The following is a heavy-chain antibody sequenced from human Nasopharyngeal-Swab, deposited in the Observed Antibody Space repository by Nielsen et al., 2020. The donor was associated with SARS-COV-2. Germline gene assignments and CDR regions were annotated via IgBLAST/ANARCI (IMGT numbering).Heavy chain of an antibody. CDR1: GYTFTGYY. Sequence: ASVKVSCKASGYTFTGYYMHWVRQAPGQGLEWMGWINPNSGGTNYAQKFQGWVTMTRDTSISTAYMELSGLRSDDTAVYYCAIPDPGSSWHKNYYYYGMDVWGQGTTVTVSS. D-gene: IGHD6-13*01. V-gene: IGHV1-2*04. J-gene: IGHJ6*02. CDR2: INPNSGGT. CDR3: AIPDPGSSWHKNYYYYGMDV.